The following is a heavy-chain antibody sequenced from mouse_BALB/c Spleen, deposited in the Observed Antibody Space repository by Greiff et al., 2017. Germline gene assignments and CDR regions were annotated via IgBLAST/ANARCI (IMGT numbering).Heavy chain of an antibody. V-gene: IGHV1S132*01. CDR3: ARGGTTIVAESYFDY. CDR2: IFPGTGTT. J-gene: IGHJ2*01. Sequence: VKLQESGAELVKPGASVKLSCKTSGYTFTSYWIQWVKQRPGQGLGWIGEIFPGTGTTYYNEKFKGKATLTIDTSSSTAYMQLSSLTSEDSAVYFCARGGTTIVAESYFDYWGQGTTLTVSS. CDR1: GYTFTSYW. D-gene: IGHD1-1*01.